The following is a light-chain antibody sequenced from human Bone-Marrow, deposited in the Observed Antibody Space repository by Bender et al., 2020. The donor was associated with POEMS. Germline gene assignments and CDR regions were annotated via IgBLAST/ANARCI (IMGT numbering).Light chain of an antibody. J-gene: IGLJ3*02. CDR3: LSYTTTSSWV. CDR1: SSDIGGYNY. V-gene: IGLV2-14*03. CDR2: DVT. Sequence: QSALTQPASVSGSPGQSITISCTGSSSDIGGYNYVSWYQQHPGKAPKLVIYDVTNRPSGISSRFSGSKSGNTASLTVSGLQAEDEAHYYCLSYTTTSSWVFGGGTKVNVL.